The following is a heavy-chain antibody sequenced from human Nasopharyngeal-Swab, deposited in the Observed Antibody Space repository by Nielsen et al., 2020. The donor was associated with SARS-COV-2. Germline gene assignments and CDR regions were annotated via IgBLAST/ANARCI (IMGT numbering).Heavy chain of an antibody. Sequence: GESLKISCAGSGYIFGSFWMNCVRQTQGKVLEWVANINEDGSEKYYVDSVKGRFTVSRDNAKNSLFLQMDRLRVEDTAVYYCRVTGPFTGYFDYWGQGTLVTVSS. CDR2: INEDGSEK. D-gene: IGHD2-21*02. CDR3: RVTGPFTGYFDY. CDR1: GYIFGSFW. J-gene: IGHJ4*02. V-gene: IGHV3-7*01.